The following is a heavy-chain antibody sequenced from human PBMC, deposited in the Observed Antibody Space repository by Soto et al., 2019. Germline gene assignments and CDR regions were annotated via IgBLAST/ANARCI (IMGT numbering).Heavy chain of an antibody. CDR2: ITSDGRHT. J-gene: IGHJ6*02. V-gene: IGHV3-74*01. CDR3: AGGMAGLDV. Sequence: DVQLVESGGGVVQPGGSLRLSCAASGLSFNIYWMHWVRQVPGKGLVWLARITSDGRHTIYVDSVKGRFTISRDNAKNTVFLQMDSLRDEDTGVYYCAGGMAGLDVWGQGTTVTVSS. CDR1: GLSFNIYW.